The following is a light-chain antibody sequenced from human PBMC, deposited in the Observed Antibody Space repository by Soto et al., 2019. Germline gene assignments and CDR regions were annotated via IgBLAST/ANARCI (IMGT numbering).Light chain of an antibody. V-gene: IGKV1-39*01. CDR2: AAS. Sequence: DIQMTQSPSSLSASVGDRVTITCRASQNIKSHLNWYQQKPGKAPKLLIYAASSLQSGVPSRFSGSGFGTDFTLTISRLHPEDFATYYCHQSFSMPRTFGQGTKLEIK. J-gene: IGKJ2*01. CDR1: QNIKSH. CDR3: HQSFSMPRT.